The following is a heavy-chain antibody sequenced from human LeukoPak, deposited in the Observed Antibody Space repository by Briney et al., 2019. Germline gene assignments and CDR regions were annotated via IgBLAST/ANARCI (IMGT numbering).Heavy chain of an antibody. CDR3: ARQGPSGSYYFDY. D-gene: IGHD1-26*01. CDR1: GGSFSGYY. J-gene: IGHJ4*02. V-gene: IGHV4-34*01. Sequence: KPPETLSLTCAVYGGSFSGYYWSWIRQPPGKGLEWIGEINHSGSTNYNPSLKSRVTISVDTSKNQFSLKLSSVTAADTAVYYCARQGPSGSYYFDYWGQGTLVTVSS. CDR2: INHSGST.